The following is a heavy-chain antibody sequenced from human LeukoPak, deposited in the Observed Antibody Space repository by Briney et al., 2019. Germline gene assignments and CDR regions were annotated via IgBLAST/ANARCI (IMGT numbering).Heavy chain of an antibody. D-gene: IGHD3-10*01. CDR2: IVRGGGVT. J-gene: IGHJ4*02. Sequence: GGSLRLSCAASGFTFSSFAMTWVRQAPGKGLEWVSTIVRGGGVTYYADSVKGRFTISRDNSKNTLYLQMNSLRAEDTAVYYCAKDAVAPGSSGDYFDSWGLGPLVTVSS. CDR1: GFTFSSFA. CDR3: AKDAVAPGSSGDYFDS. V-gene: IGHV3-23*01.